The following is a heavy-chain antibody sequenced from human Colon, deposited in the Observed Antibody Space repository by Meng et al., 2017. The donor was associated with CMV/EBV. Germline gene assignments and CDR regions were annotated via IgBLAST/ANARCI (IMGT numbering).Heavy chain of an antibody. J-gene: IGHJ4*02. Sequence: GESLKISCAASGFTFSSYDMNWVRQAPGKGLMWVSRVKSDGSGITYADSVKGRFTISRDNAKNTLYLQMNSLRVDDTAVYFCGRERWGLGDYWGQGTVVTVSS. CDR1: GFTFSSYD. V-gene: IGHV3-74*01. D-gene: IGHD2-21*02. CDR3: GRERWGLGDY. CDR2: VKSDGSGI.